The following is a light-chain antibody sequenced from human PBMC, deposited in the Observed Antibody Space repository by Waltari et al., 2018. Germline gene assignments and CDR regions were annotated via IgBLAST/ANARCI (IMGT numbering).Light chain of an antibody. Sequence: QSVLTQPPSVSGAPGQRVTISCNGSSSNIGAGYDVHWYQQLPGTAPKLLIYGNSNRPSGVPDRFSASKSGTSASLAITGLQAEDEADYYCQSYDSSPSGVVFGGGTKLTVL. CDR3: QSYDSSPSGVV. CDR2: GNS. V-gene: IGLV1-40*01. J-gene: IGLJ2*01. CDR1: SSNIGAGYD.